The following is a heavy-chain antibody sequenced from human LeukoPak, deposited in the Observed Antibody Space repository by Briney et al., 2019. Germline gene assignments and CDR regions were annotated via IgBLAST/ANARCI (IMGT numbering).Heavy chain of an antibody. J-gene: IGHJ6*02. CDR3: VKDAPVGVTLNYYGLDV. CDR1: GFTFSNYG. Sequence: GGSLRLSCAGSGFTFSNYGMSWVRRAPGKGLEWVSVISGSGGSTYYADSVKGRFTISRDNAKSTLYLQMNSLRAEDTAVYYCVKDAPVGVTLNYYGLDVWGQGTTVTVSS. D-gene: IGHD1-26*01. V-gene: IGHV3-23*01. CDR2: ISGSGGST.